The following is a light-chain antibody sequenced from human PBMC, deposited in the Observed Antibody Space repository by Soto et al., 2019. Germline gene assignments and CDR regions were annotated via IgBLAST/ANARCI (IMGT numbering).Light chain of an antibody. CDR1: SSDVGGYNY. CDR3: SSYTSSSTPYV. V-gene: IGLV2-14*01. CDR2: DVS. J-gene: IGLJ1*01. Sequence: QSALTQPASVSGSPGQSITISCTGTSSDVGGYNYVSWYQQHPAKAPKLMIYDVSNRPSGVSNRFSGSKSGNTASLTISGLQAEDEAAYYCSSYTSSSTPYVFGTGTKLTVL.